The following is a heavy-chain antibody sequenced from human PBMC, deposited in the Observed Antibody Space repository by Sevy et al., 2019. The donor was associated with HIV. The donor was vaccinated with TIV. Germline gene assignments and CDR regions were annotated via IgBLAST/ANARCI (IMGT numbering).Heavy chain of an antibody. J-gene: IGHJ4*02. V-gene: IGHV3-11*04. CDR2: ISSSGSTI. CDR1: GFSVSNSY. CDR3: ARDSVAGYYYDSR. D-gene: IGHD3-22*01. Sequence: GGSLRLSCAASGFSVSNSYMSWVRQAPGKGLQWVSYISSSGSTIYYADSVKGRFTISRDNAKNSLYLQMNSLRAEDTAVYYCARDSVAGYYYDSRWGQGTLVTVSS.